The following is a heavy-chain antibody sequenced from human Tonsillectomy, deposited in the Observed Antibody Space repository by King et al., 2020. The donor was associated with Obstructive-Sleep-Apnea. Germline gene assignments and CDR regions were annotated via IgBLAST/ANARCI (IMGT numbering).Heavy chain of an antibody. J-gene: IGHJ3*02. CDR3: VNNIAVAGVVSCDM. V-gene: IGHV3-9*01. CDR1: GFTFDDYA. D-gene: IGHD6-19*01. Sequence: VQLVESGGGLVQPARSLRLSCAASGFTFDDYAMHWVRQAPGKGLEWVSGINWNSAIIVYADSVKGRFTISRDNGKNSLYLQMNSLRAEDTAFYYCVNNIAVAGVVSCDMWGQGKMVSVSS. CDR2: INWNSAII.